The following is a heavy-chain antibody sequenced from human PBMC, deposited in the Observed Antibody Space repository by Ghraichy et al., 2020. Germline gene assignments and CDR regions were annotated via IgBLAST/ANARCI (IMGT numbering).Heavy chain of an antibody. V-gene: IGHV3-7*03. CDR3: VRDWTYTNSGLFYDVYDF. D-gene: IGHD3-3*01. J-gene: IGHJ3*01. Sequence: ETLSLTCAASGFSLSSYWMAWVRQAPGKGLEWVANIKRDGSDIHYLDSVKDRFTISRDNAKNSLYLQMSSLRGEDTAVYYCVRDWTYTNSGLFYDVYDFWGQGTMVTVSS. CDR2: IKRDGSDI. CDR1: GFSLSSYW.